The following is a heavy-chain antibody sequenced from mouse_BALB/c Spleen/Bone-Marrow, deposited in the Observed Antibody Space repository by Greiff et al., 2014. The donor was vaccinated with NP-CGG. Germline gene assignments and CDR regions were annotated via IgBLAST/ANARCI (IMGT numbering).Heavy chain of an antibody. D-gene: IGHD4-1*01. Sequence: QVQLKESGSVLVRPGASVKRSCKASGYTFTSSWMHWAKQRPGQGLEWIGEIHPNSGNTNYNEKFKGKATLTVDTSSSTAYVDLSSLTSEDSAVYYCARSGFDYWGQGTTLTVSS. CDR1: GYTFTSSW. J-gene: IGHJ2*01. CDR3: ARSGFDY. V-gene: IGHV1S130*01. CDR2: IHPNSGNT.